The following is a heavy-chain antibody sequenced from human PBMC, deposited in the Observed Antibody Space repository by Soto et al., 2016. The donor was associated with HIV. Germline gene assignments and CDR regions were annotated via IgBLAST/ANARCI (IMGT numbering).Heavy chain of an antibody. D-gene: IGHD6-13*01. CDR3: ARPFNGQQLVD. CDR1: GGSISSSSYY. J-gene: IGHJ4*02. CDR2: IYYSGST. Sequence: QLQLQESGPGLVKPSETLSLTCTVSGGSISSSSYYWGWIRQPPGKGLEWIGSIYYSGSTHYNPSLKSRVTISVDTSKNQFSLKLSSVTAADTAVYYCARPFNGQQLVDWGQGTLVTVSS. V-gene: IGHV4-39*01.